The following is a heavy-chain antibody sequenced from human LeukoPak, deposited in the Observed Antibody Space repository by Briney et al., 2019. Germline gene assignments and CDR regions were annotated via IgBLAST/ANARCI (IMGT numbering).Heavy chain of an antibody. Sequence: SETLSLTCTVSGVSISSYHWTWIRQPPGEGLEWIGHIYNSGSTNYNPSLRGRVTISLDTSKNQVSLKLSSVTAADTAVYYCARVRQQFGGYYFDYWGQGTLVTVSS. CDR2: IYNSGST. V-gene: IGHV4-4*08. CDR3: ARVRQQFGGYYFDY. CDR1: GVSISSYH. J-gene: IGHJ4*02. D-gene: IGHD3-10*01.